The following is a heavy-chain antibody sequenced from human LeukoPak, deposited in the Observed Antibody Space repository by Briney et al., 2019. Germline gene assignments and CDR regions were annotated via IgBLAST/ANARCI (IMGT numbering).Heavy chain of an antibody. CDR2: ISGSGGST. CDR1: GFTFSSYG. J-gene: IGHJ4*02. Sequence: GGSLRLSCAASGFTFSSYGMSWVRQAPGKGLEWVSAISGSGGSTYYADSVKGRFTISRDNSKNTLYLQMNSLRAEDTAVYYCAKLGYYDILPRYAPDYWGQGTLVTVSS. D-gene: IGHD3-9*01. CDR3: AKLGYYDILPRYAPDY. V-gene: IGHV3-23*01.